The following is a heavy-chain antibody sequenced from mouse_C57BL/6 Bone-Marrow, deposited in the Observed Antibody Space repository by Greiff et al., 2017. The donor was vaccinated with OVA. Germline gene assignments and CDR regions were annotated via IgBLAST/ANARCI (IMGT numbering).Heavy chain of an antibody. CDR2: IDPSDSET. CDR3: ARRVYYYGSSYFDY. J-gene: IGHJ2*01. CDR1: GYTFTSYW. Sequence: VQLQQPGAELVRPGSSVKLSCKASGYTFTSYWMHRVKQRPIQGLEWIGNIDPSDSETHYNQKFKDKATLTVDKSSSTAYMQLSSLTSEDSAVYYCARRVYYYGSSYFDYWGQGTTLTVSS. V-gene: IGHV1-52*01. D-gene: IGHD1-1*01.